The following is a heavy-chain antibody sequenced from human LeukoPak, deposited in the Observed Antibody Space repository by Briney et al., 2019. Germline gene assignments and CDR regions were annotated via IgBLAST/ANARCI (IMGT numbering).Heavy chain of an antibody. V-gene: IGHV1-18*01. CDR3: ARDKWELRGPYNWFDP. D-gene: IGHD1-26*01. Sequence: ASVKVSCKASGYTFTSYGISWVRQAPGQGLEWMGWISAYNGNTNYAQKLQGRVTMTTDTSTSTAYMELRSLRSDDTAVYYCARDKWELRGPYNWFDPWGQGTLVTVSS. CDR1: GYTFTSYG. CDR2: ISAYNGNT. J-gene: IGHJ5*02.